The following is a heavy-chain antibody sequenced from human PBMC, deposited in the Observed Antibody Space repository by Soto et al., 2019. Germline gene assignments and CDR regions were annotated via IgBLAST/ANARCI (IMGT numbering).Heavy chain of an antibody. Sequence: QVQLVQSGAEVKKPGSSVKVSCKASGGTFSSYAISWVRQAPGQGLEWMGGIIPIFGTANYAQKFQGRVTITADESTSTAYMELSSLRSEDTAVYYCARQLWFGSLNYYYGMDVWGQGTTVTVSS. J-gene: IGHJ6*02. CDR1: GGTFSSYA. CDR2: IIPIFGTA. D-gene: IGHD3-10*01. V-gene: IGHV1-69*12. CDR3: ARQLWFGSLNYYYGMDV.